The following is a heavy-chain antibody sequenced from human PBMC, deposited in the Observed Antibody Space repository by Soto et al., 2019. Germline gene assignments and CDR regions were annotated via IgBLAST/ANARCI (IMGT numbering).Heavy chain of an antibody. CDR2: INHRGST. J-gene: IGHJ4*02. D-gene: IGHD3-3*01. CDR3: ATSYFDFWSGYYRGYYFDY. CDR1: GGSFTGYY. Sequence: QVHLQQWGAGLLKPSETLSLTCAVYGGSFTGYYWSWIRQPPGKGLEWIGEINHRGSTNYNPSLRSRVTISVDTSKNQFSLKLNSVTAEDTAVYYCATSYFDFWSGYYRGYYFDYWGQGTLVTVFS. V-gene: IGHV4-34*01.